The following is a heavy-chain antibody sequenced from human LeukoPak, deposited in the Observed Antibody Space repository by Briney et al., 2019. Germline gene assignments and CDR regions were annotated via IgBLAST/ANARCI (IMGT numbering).Heavy chain of an antibody. CDR2: ISGSGGST. D-gene: IGHD3-22*01. J-gene: IGHJ4*02. Sequence: GGSLRLSCAASGFTFSSYAMSWVRQAPGKGLEWVSAISGSGGSTYYADSVKDRFTISRDNSKNTLYLQMNSLRAEDTAVYYCAKDDSSGYYYSPLPYYFDYWGQGTLVTVSS. V-gene: IGHV3-23*01. CDR1: GFTFSSYA. CDR3: AKDDSSGYYYSPLPYYFDY.